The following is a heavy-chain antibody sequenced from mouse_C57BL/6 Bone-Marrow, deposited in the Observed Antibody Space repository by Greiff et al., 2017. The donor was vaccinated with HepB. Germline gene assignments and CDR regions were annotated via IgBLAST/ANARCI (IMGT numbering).Heavy chain of an antibody. D-gene: IGHD1-1*01. CDR2: ISSGGSYT. Sequence: EVKLVESGGDLVKPGGSLKLSCAASGFTFSSYGMSWVRQTPDKRLEWVATISSGGSYTYYPDSVKGRFTISRDNAKNTLYLQMSSLKSEDTAMYYCARQGTTVVRYYFDYWGQGTTLTVSS. CDR3: ARQGTTVVRYYFDY. V-gene: IGHV5-6*02. CDR1: GFTFSSYG. J-gene: IGHJ2*01.